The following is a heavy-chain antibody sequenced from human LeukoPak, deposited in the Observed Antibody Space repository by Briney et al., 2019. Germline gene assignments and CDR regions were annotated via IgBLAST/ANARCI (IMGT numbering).Heavy chain of an antibody. CDR1: GGSISSGDYY. CDR2: IYTSGST. CDR3: ARRFSRDLGPIAARPPSSRTKNAFDI. J-gene: IGHJ3*02. Sequence: SETLSLTCTVSGGSISSGDYYWSWIRQPPGKGLEWIGRIYTSGSTNYNPSLKSRVTISVDTSKNQFSLKLSSVTAADTAVYYCARRFSRDLGPIAARPPSSRTKNAFDIWGQGTMVTVSS. V-gene: IGHV4-61*02. D-gene: IGHD6-6*01.